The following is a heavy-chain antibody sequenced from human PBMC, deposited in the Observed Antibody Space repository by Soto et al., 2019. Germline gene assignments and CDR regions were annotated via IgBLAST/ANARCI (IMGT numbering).Heavy chain of an antibody. J-gene: IGHJ4*02. V-gene: IGHV3-9*01. CDR1: GFTFDDYS. Sequence: GGSLRLSCAASGFTFDDYSMHWVRQTPGKGLEWVSGIRWENGSIGYADTVKGRFTISRDNAKNSLYLQMNSLRAEDTALYYCAKTLYSSGWYYFDYWGQGTLVTVSS. CDR2: IRWENGSI. CDR3: AKTLYSSGWYYFDY. D-gene: IGHD6-19*01.